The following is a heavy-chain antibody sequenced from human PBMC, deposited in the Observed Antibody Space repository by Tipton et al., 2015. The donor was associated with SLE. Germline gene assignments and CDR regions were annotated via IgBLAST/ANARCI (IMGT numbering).Heavy chain of an antibody. Sequence: TLSLTCTVSGGSISSSSYYWGWIRQPPGKGLEWIGSIYYSGSTNYNPSLKSRVTISVDTSKNQFSLKLSSVTAADTAVYYCARAGYYGSGSYLSSSDAPGFDYWGQGTLVTVSS. CDR2: IYYSGST. V-gene: IGHV4-39*07. D-gene: IGHD3-10*01. J-gene: IGHJ4*02. CDR3: ARAGYYGSGSYLSSSDAPGFDY. CDR1: GGSISSSSYY.